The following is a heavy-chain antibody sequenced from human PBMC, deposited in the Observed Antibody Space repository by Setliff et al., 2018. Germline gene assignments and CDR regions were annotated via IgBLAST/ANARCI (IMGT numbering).Heavy chain of an antibody. D-gene: IGHD1-26*01. J-gene: IGHJ6*03. CDR2: TIPLFGTT. CDR3: ARSPPNRGVGQGHYMDV. Sequence: SVKVSCKISGGPFRSYAINWVRQAPGQGLEWMGGTIPLFGTTDYAQKFHGRVTIITDESTSTAYMELSSLTSDDTAVYYCARSPPNRGVGQGHYMDVWGKGTTVTVSS. V-gene: IGHV1-69*05. CDR1: GGPFRSYA.